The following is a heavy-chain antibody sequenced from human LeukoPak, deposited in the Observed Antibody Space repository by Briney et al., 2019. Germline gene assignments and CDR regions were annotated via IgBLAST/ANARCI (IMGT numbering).Heavy chain of an antibody. CDR2: IRYDGSNE. CDR3: ARLTYYYDSSGYFTEGYGMDV. J-gene: IGHJ6*02. Sequence: GGSLRLSCAASGFTFSSYGMHWVRQAPGKGLEWVAFIRYDGSNEYYADSVKGRFTISRDNSKNTLYLQMNSLRAEDTAVYYCARLTYYYDSSGYFTEGYGMDVWGQGTTVTVSS. V-gene: IGHV3-30*02. D-gene: IGHD3-22*01. CDR1: GFTFSSYG.